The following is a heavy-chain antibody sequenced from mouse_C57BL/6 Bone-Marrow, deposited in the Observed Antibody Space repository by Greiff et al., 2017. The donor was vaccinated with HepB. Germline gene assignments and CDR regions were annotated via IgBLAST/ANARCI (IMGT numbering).Heavy chain of an antibody. J-gene: IGHJ4*01. CDR2: IYPGSGST. CDR3: ARWGKFDYDMDY. Sequence: VQLQQPGAELVKPGASVKMSCKASGYTFTSYWITWVKQRPGQGLEWIGDIYPGSGSTNYNEKFKSKATLTVDTSSNTAYMQLSSLTSEDSAVYYCARWGKFDYDMDYWGQGTSVTVSS. V-gene: IGHV1-55*01. CDR1: GYTFTSYW.